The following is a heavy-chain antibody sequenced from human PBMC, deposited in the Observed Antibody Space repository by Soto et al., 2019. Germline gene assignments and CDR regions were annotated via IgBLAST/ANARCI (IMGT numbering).Heavy chain of an antibody. D-gene: IGHD3-22*01. J-gene: IGHJ6*02. CDR3: AGSGYYHNSGMDV. V-gene: IGHV4-30-2*01. CDR1: GGSISSGGYS. Sequence: PSETLSFTSAVSGGSISSGGYSWSWIRPPPGKGLEWIGYIYHSGSTYYNPSLKSRVTISVDRSKNQFSLKLSSVTAADTAVYYSAGSGYYHNSGMDVWGQGTTVTVSS. CDR2: IYHSGST.